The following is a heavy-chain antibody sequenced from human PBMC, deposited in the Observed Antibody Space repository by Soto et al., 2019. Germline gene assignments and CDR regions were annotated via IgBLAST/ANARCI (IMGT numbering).Heavy chain of an antibody. CDR2: ISGSGGST. J-gene: IGHJ4*02. CDR3: SSRSSGWYFDY. D-gene: IGHD6-19*01. CDR1: GGSISSSSYY. Sequence: PSETLSLTCTVSGGSISSSSYYWGWIRQPPGKGLEWVSVISGSGGSTYYADSVKGRFTISRDNSKNTLYLQMNSLRADDTAVYYCSSRSSGWYFDYCGQGTLVTVSS. V-gene: IGHV3-23*01.